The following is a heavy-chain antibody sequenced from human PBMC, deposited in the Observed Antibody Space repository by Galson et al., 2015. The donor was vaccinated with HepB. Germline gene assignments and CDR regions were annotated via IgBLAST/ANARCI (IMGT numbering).Heavy chain of an antibody. Sequence: SVKVSCKASGGTFSSYAISWVRQAPGQGLEWMGRIIPILGIANYAQKFQGRVTITADKSTSTAYMELSSLRSEDTAVYYCATDIVATGMGVWYGMDVWGQGTTVTVSS. J-gene: IGHJ6*02. CDR2: IIPILGIA. CDR3: ATDIVATGMGVWYGMDV. V-gene: IGHV1-69*04. D-gene: IGHD5-12*01. CDR1: GGTFSSYA.